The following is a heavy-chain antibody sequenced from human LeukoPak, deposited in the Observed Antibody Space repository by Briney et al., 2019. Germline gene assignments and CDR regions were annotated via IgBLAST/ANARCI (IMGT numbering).Heavy chain of an antibody. CDR2: IYYSGST. V-gene: IGHV4-59*01. D-gene: IGHD5-12*01. J-gene: IGHJ4*02. Sequence: SETLSLTCTVSGGSISSYYWSWIRQPPGKGLEWIGYIYYSGSTNYNPSLKSRVTISVDTSKNQFYLKLSSVTAADTAVYYCARGSGYDWQSVYDYWGQGTLVTVAS. CDR3: ARGSGYDWQSVYDY. CDR1: GGSISSYY.